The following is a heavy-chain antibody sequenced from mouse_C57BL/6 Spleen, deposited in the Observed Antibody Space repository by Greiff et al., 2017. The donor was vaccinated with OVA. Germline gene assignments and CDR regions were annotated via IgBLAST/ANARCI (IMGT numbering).Heavy chain of an antibody. CDR1: GFSLTSYG. V-gene: IGHV2-2*01. J-gene: IGHJ1*03. CDR2: IWRGGST. CDR3: ASITTVVATRYFDV. D-gene: IGHD1-1*01. Sequence: QVQLQQSGPGLVQPSQSLSITCTVSGFSLTSYGVHWVRQSPGKGLEWLGVIWRGGSTDYNAAFISRLSISKDNSKSQVFFKMNSLQADDTAIYYCASITTVVATRYFDVWGTGTTVTVSS.